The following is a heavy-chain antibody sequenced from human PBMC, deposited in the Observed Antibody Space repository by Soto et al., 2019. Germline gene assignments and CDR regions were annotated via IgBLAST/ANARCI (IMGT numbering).Heavy chain of an antibody. J-gene: IGHJ4*02. D-gene: IGHD2-15*01. CDR1: GYTLTELS. CDR2: FDPEDGET. Sequence: QVQLVQSGAEVKKPGASVKVSCKVSGYTLTELSMHWVRQAPGTGLEWMGGFDPEDGETIYAQKFQGRVTMTEDTSTDTAYMELSSLRSEDTAVYYCATDKSFCSGGSCHPAAFDYWGQGTLVTVSS. V-gene: IGHV1-24*01. CDR3: ATDKSFCSGGSCHPAAFDY.